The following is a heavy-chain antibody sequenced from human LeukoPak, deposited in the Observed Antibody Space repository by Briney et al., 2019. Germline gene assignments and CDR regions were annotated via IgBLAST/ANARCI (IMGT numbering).Heavy chain of an antibody. J-gene: IGHJ6*02. CDR3: ARSLYSVQYYYYGMDV. D-gene: IGHD2-21*01. Sequence: HGESLKTSCKGSGYSFTRYWIGWVRQMPGKGLERMGIIYPGDSDTRYSPSFQGQVTISADKSISTAYLQWSSLKASDTAMYYCARSLYSVQYYYYGMDVWGQGTTVTVSS. CDR1: GYSFTRYW. V-gene: IGHV5-51*01. CDR2: IYPGDSDT.